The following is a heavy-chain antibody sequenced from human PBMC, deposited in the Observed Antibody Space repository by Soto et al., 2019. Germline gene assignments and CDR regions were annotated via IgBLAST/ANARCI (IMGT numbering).Heavy chain of an antibody. V-gene: IGHV1-8*01. Sequence: QVQLVQSGAEVKKPGASVKVSCKASGYTFTNYDIHWVRQATGQGLEWMGWMNPDSGNTGQSKQFQGRVTMTRDTSISTAYMEMSSLRSEDQAAYYCAGGRFRRTWFDPWGQGTLVTVSS. CDR3: AGGRFRRTWFDP. J-gene: IGHJ5*02. CDR1: GYTFTNYD. D-gene: IGHD3-16*01. CDR2: MNPDSGNT.